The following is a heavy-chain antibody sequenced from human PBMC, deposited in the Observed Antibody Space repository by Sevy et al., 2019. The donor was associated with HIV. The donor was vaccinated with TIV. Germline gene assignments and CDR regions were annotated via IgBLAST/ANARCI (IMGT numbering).Heavy chain of an antibody. D-gene: IGHD3-22*01. CDR3: ARGPHYYYDSNAFFDY. V-gene: IGHV3-48*03. CDR2: ISSSGTSI. J-gene: IGHJ4*02. CDR1: GFTFSSYE. Sequence: GGSLRLSCAASGFTFSSYEMNWVRQAPGKGLEWISYISSSGTSIYYADSVKGRFTISRDSPKNSLYLQMNSLRAEDTAVYYCARGPHYYYDSNAFFDYWGQGTLVTVSS.